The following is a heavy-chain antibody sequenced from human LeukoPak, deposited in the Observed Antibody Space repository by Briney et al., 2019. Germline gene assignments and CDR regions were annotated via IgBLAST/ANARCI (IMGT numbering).Heavy chain of an antibody. CDR3: VVSPNQDFFDY. CDR1: GVSINSHC. V-gene: IGHV4-4*09. Sequence: PSETLSLTCTVSGVSINSHCLNWIRQPPGKGLEWIGYIYGSGRTNYNPSLKSRVTMSVDTSKSQFSLRLSSVTAADTAVYSCVVSPNQDFFDYWGQGPLVTVSS. J-gene: IGHJ4*02. CDR2: IYGSGRT.